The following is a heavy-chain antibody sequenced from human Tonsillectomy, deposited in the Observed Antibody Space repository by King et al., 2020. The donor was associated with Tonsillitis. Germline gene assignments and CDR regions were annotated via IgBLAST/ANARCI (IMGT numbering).Heavy chain of an antibody. CDR3: ARGLEVGAPGTLGWGCDY. V-gene: IGHV4-34*01. CDR1: GGSFSNYD. J-gene: IGHJ4*02. Sequence: VQLQQWGAGLLKPSETLSLTCAVYGGSFSNYDWNWIRQPPGKGLEWVGEIIQSGSTNYNPSLESRVTISVDTSKNQFSLKLNSVTAADTAVYYCARGLEVGAPGTLGWGCDYWGLGTLAT. D-gene: IGHD1-26*01. CDR2: IIQSGST.